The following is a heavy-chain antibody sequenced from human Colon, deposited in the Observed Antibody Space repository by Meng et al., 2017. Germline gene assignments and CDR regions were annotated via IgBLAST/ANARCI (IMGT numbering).Heavy chain of an antibody. D-gene: IGHD6-13*01. Sequence: QAHLVRAGTWVKRPESPSKVAFNAAGATFTSKANIWYPKAPGQGLALMGVIIPSFGTANYTQKFQGRVTITTVESTSTAYMELSSLRAEDTAVYYCARGVRQQLVPDYFDYWGQGTLVTVSS. V-gene: IGHV1-69*05. CDR3: ARGVRQQLVPDYFDY. J-gene: IGHJ4*02. CDR1: GATFTSKA. CDR2: IIPSFGTA.